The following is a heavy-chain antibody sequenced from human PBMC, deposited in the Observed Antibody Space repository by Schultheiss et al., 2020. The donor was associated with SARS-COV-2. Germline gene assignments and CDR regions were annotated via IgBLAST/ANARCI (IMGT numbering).Heavy chain of an antibody. CDR3: ARDRGGYDSYYFDY. Sequence: GGSLRLSCAASGFTFDDYAMHWVRQAPGKGLEWVSGISWNSGSIGYADSVKGRFTISRDNAKNSLYLQMNSLRAEDTAVYYCARDRGGYDSYYFDYWGQGTLVTVSS. D-gene: IGHD5-12*01. V-gene: IGHV3-9*01. J-gene: IGHJ4*02. CDR1: GFTFDDYA. CDR2: ISWNSGSI.